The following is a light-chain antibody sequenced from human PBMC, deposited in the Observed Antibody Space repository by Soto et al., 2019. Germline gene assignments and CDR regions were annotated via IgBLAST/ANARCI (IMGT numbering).Light chain of an antibody. J-gene: IGKJ3*01. CDR2: DAS. CDR1: QSVSSSY. CDR3: QHYGTSAL. Sequence: EIVLTQSPGTLSLSPGERATLSCRASQSVSSSYLAWYQQKPGQAPRLLIYDASRATGIPTRFSGSGSGTDFTLTITRLEPEDFAVYYCQHYGTSALFGPGTNVDI. V-gene: IGKV3-20*01.